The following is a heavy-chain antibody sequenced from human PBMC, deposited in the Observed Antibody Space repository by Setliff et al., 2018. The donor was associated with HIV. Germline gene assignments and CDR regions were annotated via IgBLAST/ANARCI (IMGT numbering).Heavy chain of an antibody. CDR1: GGTFSGYA. D-gene: IGHD6-19*01. Sequence: SVKVSCKASGGTFSGYAINWVRQAPGQGLEWLGNIIPNVGVVYYAQRFQGRVTITTVQSTSTAYLELSSLRSDDTAVYFCATNVRVPGSSLDSWGPGSLVTVSS. CDR3: ATNVRVPGSSLDS. V-gene: IGHV1-69*04. J-gene: IGHJ1*01. CDR2: IIPNVGVV.